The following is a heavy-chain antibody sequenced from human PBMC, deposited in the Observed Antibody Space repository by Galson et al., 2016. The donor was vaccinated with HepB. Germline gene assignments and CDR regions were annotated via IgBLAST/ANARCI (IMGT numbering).Heavy chain of an antibody. CDR3: ATDRVYASSWWGEIDY. V-gene: IGHV3-30-3*01. Sequence: SLRLSCAASGFTFGSYVMHWVRQAPGKGLEWVAVISYDGSKKYYADSVKGRFTISRDNSKNTLYLQMNSLRAEDTAVYYCATDRVYASSWWGEIDYWGQGTLLTVSS. J-gene: IGHJ4*02. D-gene: IGHD6-13*01. CDR1: GFTFGSYV. CDR2: ISYDGSKK.